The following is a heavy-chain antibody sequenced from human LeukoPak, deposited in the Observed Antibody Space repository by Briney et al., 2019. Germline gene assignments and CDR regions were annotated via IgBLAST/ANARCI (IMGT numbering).Heavy chain of an antibody. CDR2: ITGTGGST. V-gene: IGHV3-23*01. CDR3: AKDHGTAVAGFYY. D-gene: IGHD6-19*01. J-gene: IGHJ4*02. Sequence: GGSLRLSCAASGFSLSTYGVSWVPQPPGKALEWVSGITGTGGSTYYADSVKGRFTVSRETSTNTLYLQMNSLRAEDTAIYYCAKDHGTAVAGFYYWGQGTLVTVSS. CDR1: GFSLSTYG.